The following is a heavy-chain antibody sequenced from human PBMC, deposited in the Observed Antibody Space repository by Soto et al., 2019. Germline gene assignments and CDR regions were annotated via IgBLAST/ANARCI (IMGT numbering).Heavy chain of an antibody. D-gene: IGHD4-17*01. CDR2: INPSGGST. CDR3: ARDTVNTVAGPRHFDP. V-gene: IGHV1-46*01. Sequence: SSVKVSWKESGYTFTSYYMHWVRQAPGQGLEWMGIINPSGGSTSYAQKFQGRVTMTRETSTSTVYMELSSLRSEDTAVYYCARDTVNTVAGPRHFDPWGQGTLVTDSS. J-gene: IGHJ5*02. CDR1: GYTFTSYY.